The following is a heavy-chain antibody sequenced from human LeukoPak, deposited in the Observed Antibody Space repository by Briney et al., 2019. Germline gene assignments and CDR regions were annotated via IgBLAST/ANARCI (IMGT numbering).Heavy chain of an antibody. CDR2: IIPIFGTA. Sequence: EASVKVSCNASGGTFSSYAISWVRQAPGQGLEWMGGIIPIFGTANYTQKFQGRVTITADESTSTAYMELSSLRSEDTAVYYCARVAYDSSGYYFPFDYWGQGTLVTVSS. J-gene: IGHJ4*02. D-gene: IGHD3-22*01. V-gene: IGHV1-69*13. CDR1: GGTFSSYA. CDR3: ARVAYDSSGYYFPFDY.